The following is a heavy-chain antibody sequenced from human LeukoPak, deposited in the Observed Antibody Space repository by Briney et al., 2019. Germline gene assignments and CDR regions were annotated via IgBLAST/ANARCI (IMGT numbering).Heavy chain of an antibody. J-gene: IGHJ4*02. Sequence: GGSLRLSCAASGFTFSGSAMHWVRQASGKGLEWVGRIRSKANSYATAYAASVKGRFTISRDDSKNTAYLQMNSPKTEDTAVYYCTRSIGNSDYWGQGTLVTVSS. CDR3: TRSIGNSDY. CDR1: GFTFSGSA. CDR2: IRSKANSYAT. V-gene: IGHV3-73*01. D-gene: IGHD2-15*01.